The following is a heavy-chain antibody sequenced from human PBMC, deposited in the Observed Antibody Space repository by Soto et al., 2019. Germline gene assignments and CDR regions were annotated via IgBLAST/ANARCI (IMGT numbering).Heavy chain of an antibody. D-gene: IGHD6-13*01. V-gene: IGHV3-21*01. CDR2: ISSSSSYI. Sequence: GGSLRLSCAASGFTFSSYSMNWVRQAPGKGLEWVSSISSSSSYIYYADSVKGRFTISRDNAKNSLYLQMNSLRAEDTAVYYCAREAQVQQLGAFDIWGQGTMVTVSS. CDR3: AREAQVQQLGAFDI. CDR1: GFTFSSYS. J-gene: IGHJ3*02.